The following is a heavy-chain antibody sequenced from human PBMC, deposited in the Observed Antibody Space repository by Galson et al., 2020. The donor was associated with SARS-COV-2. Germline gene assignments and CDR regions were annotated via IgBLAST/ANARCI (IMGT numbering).Heavy chain of an antibody. D-gene: IGHD1-26*01. CDR3: ARHTKMYSGIVGYYFDY. CDR2: IYYSGST. J-gene: IGHJ4*02. V-gene: IGHV4-39*01. Sequence: SETLSLTCTVSGGSISSSSYYWGWLSQPPGKGLEWIGRIYYSGSTYYNPSLKSRVTISVDTSKNQFSLKLSSVTAADTAVYYCARHTKMYSGIVGYYFDYWGQGTLVTVSS. CDR1: GGSISSSSYY.